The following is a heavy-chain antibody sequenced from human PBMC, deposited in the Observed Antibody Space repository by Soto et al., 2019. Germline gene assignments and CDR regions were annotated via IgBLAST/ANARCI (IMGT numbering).Heavy chain of an antibody. D-gene: IGHD2-15*01. Sequence: GGSLRLSCAASGFTFSSYGMHWVRQAPGKGLEWVAVIWYDGSNKYYADSVKGRFTISRDNSKNTLYLQMNSLRAEDTAVYYSAKASPGTLALLDSWGQGPLAPVPP. J-gene: IGHJ5*01. CDR3: AKASPGTLALLDS. CDR1: GFTFSSYG. CDR2: IWYDGSNK. V-gene: IGHV3-33*06.